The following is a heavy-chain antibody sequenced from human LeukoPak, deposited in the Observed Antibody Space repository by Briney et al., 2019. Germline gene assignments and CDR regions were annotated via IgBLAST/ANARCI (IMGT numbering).Heavy chain of an antibody. D-gene: IGHD1-26*01. CDR2: FDPEDAET. CDR3: ATGGSLIVGETGFDY. J-gene: IGHJ4*02. Sequence: GASVKVSCEVSGYTLTELSMHWVRQAPGKGLEWMGSFDPEDAETIYAQKFQGRVTMTEDTSTDTAYMELSSLRSDDTAVYYCATGGSLIVGETGFDYWGQGTLVTVSS. V-gene: IGHV1-24*01. CDR1: GYTLTELS.